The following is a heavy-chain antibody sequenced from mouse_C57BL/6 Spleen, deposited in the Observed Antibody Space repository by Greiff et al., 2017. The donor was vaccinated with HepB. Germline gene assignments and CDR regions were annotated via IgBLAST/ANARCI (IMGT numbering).Heavy chain of an antibody. V-gene: IGHV1-39*01. Sequence: VQLLQSGPELVKPGASVKISCKASGYSFTDYNMYWVKQSNGKSLEWIGVINPNYGTTSYNQKFKGKATLTVDQSSSTAYMQLNSLTSEDSAVYYCARNELGRSYWYFDVWGTGTTVTVSS. CDR2: INPNYGTT. D-gene: IGHD4-1*01. J-gene: IGHJ1*03. CDR3: ARNELGRSYWYFDV. CDR1: GYSFTDYN.